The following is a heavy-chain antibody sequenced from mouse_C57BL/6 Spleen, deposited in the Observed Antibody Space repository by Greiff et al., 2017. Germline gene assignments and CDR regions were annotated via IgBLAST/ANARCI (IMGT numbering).Heavy chain of an antibody. CDR3: ARYGSNGAMDY. CDR1: GFTFSSYA. Sequence: EVQLVESGGGLVKPGGSLKLSCAASGFTFSSYAMSWVRQTPEKSLEWVATISDGGSYTYYPDNVKGRFTISRDNAKNNLYLQMSHLKSEDTAMYYCARYGSNGAMDYWGQGTSVTVSS. D-gene: IGHD1-1*01. J-gene: IGHJ4*01. CDR2: ISDGGSYT. V-gene: IGHV5-4*01.